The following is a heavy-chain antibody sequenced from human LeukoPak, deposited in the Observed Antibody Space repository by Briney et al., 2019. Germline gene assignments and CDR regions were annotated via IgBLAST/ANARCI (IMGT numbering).Heavy chain of an antibody. D-gene: IGHD3-16*01. CDR1: GYTFTSYG. Sequence: GASVKVSCKASGYTFTSYGISWVRQAPGQGLEWMGWISAYNGNTNYAQKLQGRVTMTTDTSTSTAYMELSSLRSEDMAVYYCARGDYDYIWETYTHEYWGQGSLVIVSS. V-gene: IGHV1-18*03. CDR3: ARGDYDYIWETYTHEY. J-gene: IGHJ4*02. CDR2: ISAYNGNT.